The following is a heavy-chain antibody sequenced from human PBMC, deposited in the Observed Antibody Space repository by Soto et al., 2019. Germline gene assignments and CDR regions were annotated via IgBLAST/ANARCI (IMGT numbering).Heavy chain of an antibody. D-gene: IGHD1-1*01. CDR1: GYTFTSYG. V-gene: IGHV1-18*01. CDR3: ARYLYNWNDGPDYYYYYGMDV. CDR2: ISAYNGNT. J-gene: IGHJ6*02. Sequence: VASVKVSCKASGYTFTSYGISLVRQAPGQGLEWMGWISAYNGNTNYAQKLQGRVTMTTDTSTSTAYMELSSLRSEDTAVYYCARYLYNWNDGPDYYYYYGMDVWGQGTTVTVSS.